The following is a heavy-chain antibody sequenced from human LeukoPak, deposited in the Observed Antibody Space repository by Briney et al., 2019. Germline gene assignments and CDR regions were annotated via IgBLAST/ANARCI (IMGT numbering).Heavy chain of an antibody. D-gene: IGHD5-12*01. V-gene: IGHV3-23*01. CDR3: ARYSGYDWDPDAFDI. Sequence: GGSLRLSCAASGITFSSYAMSWVRQAPGKGLEWVSGISGSGRSTFYADSVKGRFTISRDNSKNTLYLQMNSLRAEDTAVYYCARYSGYDWDPDAFDIWGQGTMVTVSS. CDR1: GITFSSYA. CDR2: ISGSGRST. J-gene: IGHJ3*02.